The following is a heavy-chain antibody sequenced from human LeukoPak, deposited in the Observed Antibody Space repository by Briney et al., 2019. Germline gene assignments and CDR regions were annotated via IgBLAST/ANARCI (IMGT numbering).Heavy chain of an antibody. J-gene: IGHJ4*02. CDR2: ISPDGSTT. Sequence: QAGGSLRLSCAASGFTFSRYWMHWVRQAPGKGLMWVSRISPDGSTTLYADSVKGRFTISRDNAKNSLYLHMNSLRAEDTAVYYCASQVTIFGGGKYFDYWGQGTLVTVSS. V-gene: IGHV3-74*03. D-gene: IGHD3-3*01. CDR3: ASQVTIFGGGKYFDY. CDR1: GFTFSRYW.